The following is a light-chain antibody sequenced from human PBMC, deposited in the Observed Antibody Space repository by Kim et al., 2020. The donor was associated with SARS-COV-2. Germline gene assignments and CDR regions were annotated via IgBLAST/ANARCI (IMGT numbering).Light chain of an antibody. V-gene: IGLV2-18*02. CDR1: SSDVGSYNR. CDR2: EVS. J-gene: IGLJ3*02. Sequence: QSALTQPPSVSGSPGQSVTISCTGTSSDVGSYNRVSWYQQPPGTAPQLMIYEVSNRPSGVPDRFSGSKSGNTASLTISGLQAEDEADYYCYSFTSSTTWVFGGGTQLTVL. CDR3: YSFTSSTTWV.